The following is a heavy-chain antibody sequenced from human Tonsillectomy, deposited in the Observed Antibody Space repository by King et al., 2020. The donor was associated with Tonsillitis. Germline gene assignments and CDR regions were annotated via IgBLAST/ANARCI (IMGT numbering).Heavy chain of an antibody. V-gene: IGHV3-48*03. D-gene: IGHD3-3*01. CDR3: ATSASYGVALDY. CDR2: ISGSADNL. Sequence: VQLVESGGGLVQPGGSLRLSCAAAGFNFSIYEMNWVRQAPGKGLEWVSYISGSADNLFYGDPVKGRFTISRDKAKNSLSLQMNSLRAEDTAVYYCATSASYGVALDYWGQGTLVTVSS. J-gene: IGHJ4*02. CDR1: GFNFSIYE.